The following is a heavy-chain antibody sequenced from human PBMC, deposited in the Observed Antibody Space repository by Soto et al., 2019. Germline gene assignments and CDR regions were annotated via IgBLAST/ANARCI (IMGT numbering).Heavy chain of an antibody. V-gene: IGHV3-30*18. CDR3: VKGRGLHPYHYYCMDV. CDR2: ISYDGSNQ. D-gene: IGHD2-21*02. J-gene: IGHJ6*02. CDR1: GFTFTSYG. Sequence: GGSLRLSCAASGFTFTSYGIHWVRQAPGKGLEWVAVISYDGSNQYYADSVKGRFTISRDNSKNTLYLQMNSLRAEDTAVYYCVKGRGLHPYHYYCMDVWGQGTTVTVSS.